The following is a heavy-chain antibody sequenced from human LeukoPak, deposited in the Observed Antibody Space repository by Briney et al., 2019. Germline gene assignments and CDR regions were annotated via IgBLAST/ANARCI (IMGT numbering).Heavy chain of an antibody. D-gene: IGHD3-3*01. CDR1: GFTFSTYW. V-gene: IGHV3-7*01. CDR2: VKQDGSEK. Sequence: GGSLRLSCAASGFTFSTYWMSWVRQAPGKGLEWVANVKQDGSEKYYVDSVKGRFTISRDNAKNSLYLQMNSLRAEDTAVYYCARERQNKDFWSGGDYWGQGTLVTVSS. J-gene: IGHJ4*02. CDR3: ARERQNKDFWSGGDY.